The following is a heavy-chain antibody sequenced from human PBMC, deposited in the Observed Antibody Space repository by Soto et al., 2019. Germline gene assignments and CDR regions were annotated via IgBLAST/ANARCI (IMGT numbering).Heavy chain of an antibody. V-gene: IGHV4-31*03. CDR2: IYYSGST. J-gene: IGHJ6*03. D-gene: IGHD2-15*01. Sequence: QVQLQESGPGLVKPSQTLSLTCTVSGGSISSGGYYWSWIRQHPGKGLEWIGYIYYSGSTYYNPSPKRRGTISVVASKNQHSPKLRCVTAAATTAYYCAGGGRIGGGVDYYYYYYMDVWGKGTTVTVSS. CDR1: GGSISSGGYY. CDR3: AGGGRIGGGVDYYYYYYMDV.